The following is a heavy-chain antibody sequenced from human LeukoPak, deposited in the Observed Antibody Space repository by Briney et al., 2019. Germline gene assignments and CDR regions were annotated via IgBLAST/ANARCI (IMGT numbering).Heavy chain of an antibody. CDR2: ISAYNGNK. J-gene: IGHJ5*02. CDR1: GYIFNNYG. V-gene: IGHV1-18*01. D-gene: IGHD3-10*01. Sequence: ASVKVSCKASGYIFNNYGISWVRQAPGQGLEWMGWISAYNGNKNYVQKFQGRITMTTDISTTTAYVELRSLRSDDTAVYYCARDGIYGSGSYYEISWFDPWGQGTLVTVSS. CDR3: ARDGIYGSGSYYEISWFDP.